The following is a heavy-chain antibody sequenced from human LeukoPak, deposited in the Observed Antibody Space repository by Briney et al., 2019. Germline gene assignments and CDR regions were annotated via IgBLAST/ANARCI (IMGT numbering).Heavy chain of an antibody. D-gene: IGHD6-13*01. CDR2: ISWNSGSI. V-gene: IGHV3-9*01. CDR3: AKDIRYSSSWSLDY. J-gene: IGHJ4*02. CDR1: GFTFSSYA. Sequence: GGSLRLSCAASGFTFSSYAMSWVRQAPGKGLEWVSGISWNSGSIGYADSVKGRFTISRDNAKNSLYLQMNSLRAEDTALYYCAKDIRYSSSWSLDYWGQGTLVTVSS.